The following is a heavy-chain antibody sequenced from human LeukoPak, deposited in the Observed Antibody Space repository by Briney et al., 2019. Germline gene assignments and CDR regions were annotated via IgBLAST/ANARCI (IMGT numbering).Heavy chain of an antibody. CDR3: ARIQRVREFLGSNNWFDP. CDR2: IYSGGST. J-gene: IGHJ5*02. V-gene: IGHV3-53*01. CDR1: GFTVSSNY. D-gene: IGHD3-16*01. Sequence: GGSLRLSCAASGFTVSSNYMSWVRQAPGKGLEWVSIIYSGGSTYYADSVKGRFTISRDDSKNTLYLQMNSLRAEDTAVYYCARIQRVREFLGSNNWFDPWGQGTLVTVSS.